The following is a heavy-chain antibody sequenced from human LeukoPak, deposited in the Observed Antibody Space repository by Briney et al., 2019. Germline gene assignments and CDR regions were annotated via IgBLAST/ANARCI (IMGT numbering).Heavy chain of an antibody. CDR2: ISSSSSYI. Sequence: PGGSLRLSCAASGFTFSSYSMNWVRQAPGKGLEWVSSISSSSSYIYYADSVKGRFTVSRDNAKNTLYLQMNSLTDEDTAVYYRTRGRWELDYWGQGTLVTVSS. J-gene: IGHJ4*02. V-gene: IGHV3-21*01. CDR1: GFTFSSYS. D-gene: IGHD1-26*01. CDR3: TRGRWELDY.